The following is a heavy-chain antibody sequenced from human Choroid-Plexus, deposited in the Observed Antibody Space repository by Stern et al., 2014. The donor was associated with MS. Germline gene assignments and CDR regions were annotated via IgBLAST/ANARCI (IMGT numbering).Heavy chain of an antibody. D-gene: IGHD2/OR15-2a*01. Sequence: VQLVQSGGGVVQPGRPLRLSCVASGFTLGSCAMHWVRQAPGTGLEWVAGVSYDGSNKYYAESVKGRFTISRDNSQNTLYMQMSSLRPEDTAVYYCAKDRQYLTYFFDHWGQGSLVTVSS. CDR2: VSYDGSNK. CDR3: AKDRQYLTYFFDH. CDR1: GFTLGSCA. V-gene: IGHV3-30*18. J-gene: IGHJ5*02.